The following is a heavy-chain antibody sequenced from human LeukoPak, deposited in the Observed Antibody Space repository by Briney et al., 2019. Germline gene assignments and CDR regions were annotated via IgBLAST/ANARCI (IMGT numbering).Heavy chain of an antibody. Sequence: GGSLRLSCAASGFTFSSYSMNWVRQAPGKGLEWVSYISSSSSTIYYADSVKGRFTISRDNAKNSLYLQMNSLRAEDTAVYYCAREDSGSSDYWGQGTLVTVSS. CDR2: ISSSSSTI. V-gene: IGHV3-48*04. D-gene: IGHD3-10*01. J-gene: IGHJ4*02. CDR3: AREDSGSSDY. CDR1: GFTFSSYS.